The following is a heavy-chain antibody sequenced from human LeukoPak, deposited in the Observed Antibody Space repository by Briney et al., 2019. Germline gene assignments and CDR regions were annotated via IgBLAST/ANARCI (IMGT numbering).Heavy chain of an antibody. CDR3: TRGYSNPYYWFDP. J-gene: IGHJ5*02. D-gene: IGHD2-21*01. CDR2: TYYRSKWYN. V-gene: IGHV6-1*01. CDR1: GDSVSSSTAA. Sequence: SQTLSLTCAISGDSVSSSTAAWNWIRQSPSRGLEWLGRTYYRSKWYNDYAVSVKGRITINPDTSKNQLSLQLKSVTPEDTAVYFWTRGYSNPYYWFDPWGQGTLVTVSS.